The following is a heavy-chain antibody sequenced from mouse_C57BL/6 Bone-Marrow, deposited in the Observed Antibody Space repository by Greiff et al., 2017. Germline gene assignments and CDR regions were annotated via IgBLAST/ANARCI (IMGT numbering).Heavy chain of an antibody. V-gene: IGHV1-55*01. J-gene: IGHJ3*01. CDR3: ARAGYDYRWFAY. CDR2: IYPGSGST. Sequence: QVQLQQPGAELVKPGASVKMSCKASGYTFTSYWITWVKQRPGQGLEWIGDIYPGSGSTNYNEKFKSKATLTVDTSSSKADMQLSSLTSEDSAVYYCARAGYDYRWFAYWGQGTLVTVSA. CDR1: GYTFTSYW. D-gene: IGHD2-4*01.